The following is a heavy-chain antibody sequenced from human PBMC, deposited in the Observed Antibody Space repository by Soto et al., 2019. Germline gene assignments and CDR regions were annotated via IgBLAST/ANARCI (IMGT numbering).Heavy chain of an antibody. Sequence: QVQLVQSGAEVKKPGASVKVSCKASGYTFTGYYMHWVRQAPGQGLEWMGWINPNSGGTNYAQKFQGWVTMTRDTSISTAYMELSRLRSDDTAVYYCARDNYYGSGSPATLFDYWGQGTLVTVSS. J-gene: IGHJ4*02. CDR3: ARDNYYGSGSPATLFDY. V-gene: IGHV1-2*04. CDR2: INPNSGGT. D-gene: IGHD3-10*01. CDR1: GYTFTGYY.